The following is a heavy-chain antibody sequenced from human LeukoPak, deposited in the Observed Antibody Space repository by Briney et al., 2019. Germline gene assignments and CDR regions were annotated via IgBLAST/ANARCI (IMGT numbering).Heavy chain of an antibody. V-gene: IGHV4-38-2*02. J-gene: IGHJ4*02. CDR2: IYHSGST. Sequence: SETLSLTCTVSGYSISSGYYWGWIRPPPGKGLEWIGSIYHSGSTYYNPSLKSRVTISVDTSKNQFSLKLSSVTAADTAVYYCAGGYSYGYDYWGQGTLVTVSS. D-gene: IGHD5-18*01. CDR1: GYSISSGYY. CDR3: AGGYSYGYDY.